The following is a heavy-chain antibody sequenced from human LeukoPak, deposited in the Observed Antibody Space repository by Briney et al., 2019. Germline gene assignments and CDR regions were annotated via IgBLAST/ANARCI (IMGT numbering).Heavy chain of an antibody. J-gene: IGHJ3*02. D-gene: IGHD3-10*01. CDR1: GFTFTSYG. V-gene: IGHV3-21*01. Sequence: GGTLTLSCAASGFTFTSYGMSWVRQVGQAPGKGLGWVSSISSKSSYIYYADSVRFRFTISRDNAKNSLYLQMNSLRAEDTAVYYCARIYYGSGSSAFDIWGQGTMVTVSS. CDR2: ISSKSSYI. CDR3: ARIYYGSGSSAFDI.